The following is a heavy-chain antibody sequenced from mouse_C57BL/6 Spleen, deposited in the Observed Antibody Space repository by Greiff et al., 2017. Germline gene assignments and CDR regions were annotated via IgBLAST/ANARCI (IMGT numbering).Heavy chain of an antibody. CDR2: IWGDGST. V-gene: IGHV2-3*01. CDR1: GFSLTSYG. J-gene: IGHJ4*01. CDR3: AKGGAMDY. Sequence: QVQLKQSGPGLVAPSQTLSITCTVSGFSLTSYGVSWVRQPPGQGLEWLGVIWGDGSTNYHSALISRLSIIKDNSKSQGYLKLNSLQADDTATYSCAKGGAMDYWGQGTSVTVSS.